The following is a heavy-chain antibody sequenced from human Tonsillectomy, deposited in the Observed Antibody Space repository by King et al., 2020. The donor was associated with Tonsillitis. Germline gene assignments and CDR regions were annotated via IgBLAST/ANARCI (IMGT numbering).Heavy chain of an antibody. V-gene: IGHV4-34*01. Sequence: VQLQQWGAGLLKPSETLSLTCAVYGGSFSGYYWSWIRQPPGKGLEWIGEINHSGSTNYNPSLKSRVTISVDTSKNQFSLKLSSVTAADTAVYYCARGLGIFGVGNWFDPWGQGTLVTVSS. CDR1: GGSFSGYY. CDR3: ARGLGIFGVGNWFDP. D-gene: IGHD3-3*01. CDR2: INHSGST. J-gene: IGHJ5*02.